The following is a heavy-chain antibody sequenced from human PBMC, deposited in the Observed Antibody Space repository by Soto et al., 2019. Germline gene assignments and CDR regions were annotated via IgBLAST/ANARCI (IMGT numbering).Heavy chain of an antibody. Sequence: SETLSLTCSVSGGPVPSGVDYWSWIRQEPGKGLEWIGYIYYNGDTSYNPSLRSRVTISADTSKTQFSLRLRSVTSADTAVYYCARGDSQVSSVFDYWGQGMLVTVSS. CDR1: GGPVPSGVDY. CDR2: IYYNGDT. J-gene: IGHJ4*02. CDR3: ARGDSQVSSVFDY. V-gene: IGHV4-31*03. D-gene: IGHD3-16*01.